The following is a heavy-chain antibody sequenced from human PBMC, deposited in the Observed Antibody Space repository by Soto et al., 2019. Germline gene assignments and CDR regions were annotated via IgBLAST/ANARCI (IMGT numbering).Heavy chain of an antibody. Sequence: QVQLQESGPGLVKPSQTLSLTCTVSSGSISSGLYYWTWIRQRPGKGLEWMGYIYSRGNTYYTPSLKSRVDMAFDASKNQFALRVRSVTAAETAIYYCARALSGSYFVLEYWGQGAQVTVSP. J-gene: IGHJ4*02. V-gene: IGHV4-31*03. CDR1: SGSISSGLYY. CDR2: IYSRGNT. CDR3: ARALSGSYFVLEY. D-gene: IGHD3-10*01.